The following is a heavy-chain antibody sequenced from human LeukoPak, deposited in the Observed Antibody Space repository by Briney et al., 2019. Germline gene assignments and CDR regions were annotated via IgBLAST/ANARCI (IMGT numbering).Heavy chain of an antibody. D-gene: IGHD2-2*01. CDR2: IKSKTDGGTT. CDR3: TTDIVVGPAATKVDY. CDR1: GFTFSNAW. J-gene: IGHJ4*02. V-gene: IGHV3-15*01. Sequence: PGGSLRLSCAASGFTFSNAWMSWVRQAPGKGLEWVGRIKSKTDGGTTDYAAPVKGRFTISRDDSKNTLYLQMNSLKTEDTAVYYCTTDIVVGPAATKVDYWGQGTLVTVSS.